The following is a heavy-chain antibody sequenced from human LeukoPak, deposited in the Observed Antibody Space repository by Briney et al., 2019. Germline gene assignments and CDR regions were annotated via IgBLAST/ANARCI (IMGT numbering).Heavy chain of an antibody. CDR3: ARDWAHGSYYNCYFDY. Sequence: GGSLRLSCAASGFTFSSNWMHWVRQAPGKGLVWVSRINEDGSTTNYADSVKGRSTIFRDNAKNTLYLQMNSLRAEDTAVYYCARDWAHGSYYNCYFDYWGQGTLVTVSS. J-gene: IGHJ4*02. CDR1: GFTFSSNW. CDR2: INEDGSTT. D-gene: IGHD3-10*01. V-gene: IGHV3-74*01.